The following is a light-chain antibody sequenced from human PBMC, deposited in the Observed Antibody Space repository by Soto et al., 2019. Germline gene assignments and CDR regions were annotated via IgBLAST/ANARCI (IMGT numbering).Light chain of an antibody. V-gene: IGLV2-14*03. CDR1: SSDIGSYNY. Sequence: QSALTQPASVSGSPGQSITISCTGTSSDIGSYNYVSWYQQHPGKAPKLIIYDVASRPSGVSDRFSGSKSGNTASLTISDLQAEDEADYYCSSYTNTLGVFGGGTKVTVL. J-gene: IGLJ3*02. CDR2: DVA. CDR3: SSYTNTLGV.